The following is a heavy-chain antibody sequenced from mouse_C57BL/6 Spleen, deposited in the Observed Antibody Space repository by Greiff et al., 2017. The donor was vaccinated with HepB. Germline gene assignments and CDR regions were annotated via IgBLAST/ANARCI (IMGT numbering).Heavy chain of an antibody. J-gene: IGHJ1*03. D-gene: IGHD1-1*01. CDR3: ARRGSSYDYWYFDV. CDR2: ISDGGSYT. Sequence: EVKLMESGGGLVKPGGSLKLSCAASGFTFSSYAMSWVRQTPEKRLEWVATISDGGSYTYYPDNVKGRFTISRDNAKNNLYLQMSHLKSEDTAMYYCARRGSSYDYWYFDVWGTGTTVTVSS. V-gene: IGHV5-4*03. CDR1: GFTFSSYA.